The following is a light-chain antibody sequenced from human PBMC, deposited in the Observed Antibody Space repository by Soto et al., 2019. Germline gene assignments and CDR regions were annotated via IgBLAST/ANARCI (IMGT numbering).Light chain of an antibody. J-gene: IGKJ5*01. Sequence: EIVMTKSPATLSVSPGERATLSCRASQSVSSNLAWYQQKPGQAPRLLIYGASTRATGIPARFSGSGSGTEFTLTISILQSEDFAVYYCQQYNNLPPITFGQGTRLEIK. V-gene: IGKV3-15*01. CDR3: QQYNNLPPIT. CDR2: GAS. CDR1: QSVSSN.